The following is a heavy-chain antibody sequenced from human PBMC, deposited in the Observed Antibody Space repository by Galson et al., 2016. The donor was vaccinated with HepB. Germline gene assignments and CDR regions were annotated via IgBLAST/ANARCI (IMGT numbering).Heavy chain of an antibody. CDR1: GKSLSELS. J-gene: IGHJ4*02. Sequence: SVKVSCKVSGKSLSELSMYWVLQAPGKGLEWMGGFDPEDGETLYAQMFQGRVTMTEDTSTDTAYMELSSLRSEDTAVYYCATGPLGAISVSFDYWGQGTLVTVSS. D-gene: IGHD1-26*01. CDR3: ATGPLGAISVSFDY. CDR2: FDPEDGET. V-gene: IGHV1-24*01.